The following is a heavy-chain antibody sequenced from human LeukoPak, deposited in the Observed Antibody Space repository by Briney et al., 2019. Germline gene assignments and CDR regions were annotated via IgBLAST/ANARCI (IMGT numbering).Heavy chain of an antibody. J-gene: IGHJ4*02. V-gene: IGHV3-23*01. D-gene: IGHD1-26*01. Sequence: PGGSLRLSCAASGFTFSSYSMNWVRQAPGKGLEWVSAISGSGGSTYYADSVKGRFTISRDNSKNTLYLQMNSLRAEDTAVYYCARDLLGATKPDYWGQGTLVTVSS. CDR3: ARDLLGATKPDY. CDR2: ISGSGGST. CDR1: GFTFSSYS.